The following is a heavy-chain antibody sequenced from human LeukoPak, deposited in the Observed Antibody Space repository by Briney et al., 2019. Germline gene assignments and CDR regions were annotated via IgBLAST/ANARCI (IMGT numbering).Heavy chain of an antibody. CDR2: IYYSGST. Sequence: SETLYLTCTVSGDSISTYYWSWIRQPPGKGLEWIGYIYYSGSTNYNPSLKSRVTISVDTSKNQFSLKLSSVTAADTAVYYCARATGPYSSSWYVPDAFDLWGQGTMVTVSS. J-gene: IGHJ3*01. V-gene: IGHV4-59*01. CDR3: ARATGPYSSSWYVPDAFDL. CDR1: GDSISTYY. D-gene: IGHD6-13*01.